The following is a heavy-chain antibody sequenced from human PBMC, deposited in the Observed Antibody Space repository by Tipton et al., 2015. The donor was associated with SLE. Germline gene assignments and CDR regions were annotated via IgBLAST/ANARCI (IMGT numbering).Heavy chain of an antibody. V-gene: IGHV4-59*01. CDR2: VYGIEFT. CDR3: ARGGTYQDSSGNIAY. CDR1: GASISSYY. Sequence: TLSLTCTVSGASISSYYWSWIRQPPGKGLEWIGYVYGIEFTNYNPSLKSRVTISLDTSKNQFSLKLSSVTAADTAVYYCARGGTYQDSSGNIAYWGQGTLVPASS. J-gene: IGHJ4*02. D-gene: IGHD3-22*01.